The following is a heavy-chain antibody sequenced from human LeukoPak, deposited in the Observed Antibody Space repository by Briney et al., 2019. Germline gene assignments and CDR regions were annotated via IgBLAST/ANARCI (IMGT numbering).Heavy chain of an antibody. CDR2: IYSGGST. CDR3: ASSGVTAIQFHFDY. Sequence: PGGSLRLSCAASGFTFSSYSMNWVRQAPGKGLEWVSVIYSGGSTYYADSVKGRFTISRDNSKNTLYLQMNSLRAEDTAVYYCASSGVTAIQFHFDYWGQGTLVTVSS. D-gene: IGHD2-21*02. CDR1: GFTFSSYS. V-gene: IGHV3-53*01. J-gene: IGHJ4*02.